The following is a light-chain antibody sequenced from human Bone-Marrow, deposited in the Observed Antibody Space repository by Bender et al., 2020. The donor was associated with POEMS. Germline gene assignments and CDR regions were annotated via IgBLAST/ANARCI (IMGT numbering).Light chain of an antibody. J-gene: IGLJ2*01. CDR3: AVWDDSLGGNVL. V-gene: IGLV1-40*01. Sequence: QSVLTQPPSVSGAPGQRVTISCTGSSSNIGAGSDVHWYQQLPGTAPKLLIYGYNNRPSGVPDRFSGSKSGTSVSLGISGLRSEDEADYYCAVWDDSLGGNVLFGGGTKLTVL. CDR1: SSNIGAGSD. CDR2: GYN.